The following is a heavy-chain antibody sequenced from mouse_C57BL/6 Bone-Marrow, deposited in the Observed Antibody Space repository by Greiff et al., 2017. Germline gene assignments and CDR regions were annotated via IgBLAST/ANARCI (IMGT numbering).Heavy chain of an antibody. J-gene: IGHJ1*03. D-gene: IGHD1-1*01. CDR2: INPNNGGT. CDR3: ARAGNYYYGSSYVWYFDV. CDR1: GYTFTDYN. Sequence: VQLQQSGPELVKPGASVKMSCKASGYTFTDYNMHWVKQSHGKSLEWIGYINPNNGGTSYNQKFKGTATLTVNKSSSTAYMVLRSLTSEDSAVYYGARAGNYYYGSSYVWYFDVWGTGATVTVSS. V-gene: IGHV1-22*01.